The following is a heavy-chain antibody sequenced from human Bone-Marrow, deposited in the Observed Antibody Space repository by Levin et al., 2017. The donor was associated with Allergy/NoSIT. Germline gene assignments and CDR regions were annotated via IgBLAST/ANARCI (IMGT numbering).Heavy chain of an antibody. Sequence: SETLSLTCTVSGGSTNSGAYYWSWIRQHPGKGLEWIGYISNTGSAYYDPSLKSRVSISIDTSKKQFSLQLRSVPAADTAVYYCAGSASMAYFDYWGQGPLVTVS. CDR1: GGSTNSGAYY. J-gene: IGHJ4*02. V-gene: IGHV4-31*02. CDR3: AGSASMAYFDY. CDR2: ISNTGSA. D-gene: IGHD5-24*01.